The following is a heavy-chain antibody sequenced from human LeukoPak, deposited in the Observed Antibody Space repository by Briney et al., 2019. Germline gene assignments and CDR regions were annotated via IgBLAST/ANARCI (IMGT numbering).Heavy chain of an antibody. V-gene: IGHV4-30-2*01. CDR2: IYHSGST. J-gene: IGHJ4*02. Sequence: SETLSLTCAVSGGSISSGGYSWSWIRQPPGKGLEWIGYIYHSGSTYCNPSLKSRVTISVDRSKNQFSLKLSSVTAADTAVYYCASSGYCSSTSCSDYFDYWGQGTLVTVSS. D-gene: IGHD2-2*01. CDR3: ASSGYCSSTSCSDYFDY. CDR1: GGSISSGGYS.